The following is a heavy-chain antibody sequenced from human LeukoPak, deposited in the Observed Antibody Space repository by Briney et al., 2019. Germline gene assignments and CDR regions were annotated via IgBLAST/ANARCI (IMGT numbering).Heavy chain of an antibody. V-gene: IGHV3-48*03. D-gene: IGHD4-23*01. CDR2: ISASGSSI. CDR1: GFTFFNYD. CDR3: ARDSPTTVASEY. Sequence: PGGSLRLSCAASGFTFFNYDMTWVGQAPGKGLEWVSYISASGSSIYYADSVKGRFTISRDNAKNSLYLQMNSLRAEDTAVYYCARDSPTTVASEYWGQGTLVTVSS. J-gene: IGHJ4*02.